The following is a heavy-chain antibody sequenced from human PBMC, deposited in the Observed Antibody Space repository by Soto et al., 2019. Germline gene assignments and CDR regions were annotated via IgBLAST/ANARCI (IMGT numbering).Heavy chain of an antibody. CDR1: GGSISSYY. J-gene: IGHJ6*03. CDR2: IYYSGST. Sequence: SETLSLTCTVSGGSISSYYWSWIRQPPGKGLEWIGYIYYSGSTNYNPSLKSRVTISVDTSKNQFSLKLSSVTAADTAVYYCARGHGSGSYYNLLYYYYYMDVWGKGTTVTVSS. D-gene: IGHD3-10*01. V-gene: IGHV4-59*01. CDR3: ARGHGSGSYYNLLYYYYYMDV.